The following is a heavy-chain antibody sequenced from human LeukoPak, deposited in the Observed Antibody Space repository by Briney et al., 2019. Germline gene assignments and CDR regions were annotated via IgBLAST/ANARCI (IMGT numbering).Heavy chain of an antibody. J-gene: IGHJ4*02. V-gene: IGHV4-30-2*01. CDR1: GGSISSGGYS. CDR3: ARGGYSYGLDY. D-gene: IGHD5-18*01. Sequence: SETLSLTCAVSGGSISSGGYSWSWIRQPPGKGLEWIGYIYHSGSTYYNPSLKSRVTISVDRSKNQFSLKLSSVTAADTAVYYCARGGYSYGLDYWGQGTLVTVSS. CDR2: IYHSGST.